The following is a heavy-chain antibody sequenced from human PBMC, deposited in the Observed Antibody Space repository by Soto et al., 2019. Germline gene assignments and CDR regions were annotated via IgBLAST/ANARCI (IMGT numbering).Heavy chain of an antibody. Sequence: ASVKVSCKASGYTFTGYYMHWVRQAPGQGLEWMGWINPNSGGTNYAQKFQGWVTMTRDTSISTAYMELSRLRSDDTAVYYCARATDKYYYYYFDYWGQGTLVTVSS. CDR1: GYTFTGYY. D-gene: IGHD3-10*01. CDR3: ARATDKYYYYYFDY. V-gene: IGHV1-2*04. J-gene: IGHJ4*02. CDR2: INPNSGGT.